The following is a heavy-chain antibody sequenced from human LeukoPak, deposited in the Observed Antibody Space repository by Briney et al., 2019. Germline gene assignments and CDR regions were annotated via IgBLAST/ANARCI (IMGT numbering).Heavy chain of an antibody. CDR3: AKERRSGSIFDY. CDR1: GFTFSSYG. Sequence: GGSLRLSCAASGFTFSSYGMHWVRQAPGKGLEWVAVIWYDGSNKYYADSVKGRFTISRDNSKNTLYLQMNSLRAEDTAVYYCAKERRSGSIFDYWGQGTLVTVSS. CDR2: IWYDGSNK. D-gene: IGHD1-26*01. J-gene: IGHJ4*02. V-gene: IGHV3-30*02.